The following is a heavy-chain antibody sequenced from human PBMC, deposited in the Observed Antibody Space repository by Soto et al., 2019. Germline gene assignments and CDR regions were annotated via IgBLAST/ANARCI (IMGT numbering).Heavy chain of an antibody. D-gene: IGHD6-6*01. CDR2: IWYDGSNK. J-gene: IGHJ4*02. CDR1: GFTFSSYG. Sequence: QVQLVESGGGVVQPGRSLRLSCAASGFTFSSYGMHWVRQAPGKGLEWVAVIWYDGSNKYYADSVKGRFTISRDNSKNTLYLQMNSLRAEDTAVYYCARDLSSSSRYPPPIGDWGQGTLVTVSS. V-gene: IGHV3-33*01. CDR3: ARDLSSSSRYPPPIGD.